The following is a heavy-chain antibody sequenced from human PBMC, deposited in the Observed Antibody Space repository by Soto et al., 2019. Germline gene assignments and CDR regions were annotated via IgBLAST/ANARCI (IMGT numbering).Heavy chain of an antibody. CDR1: GGSISSGGYY. V-gene: IGHV4-31*03. D-gene: IGHD6-13*01. CDR2: IYYSGST. Sequence: SETLSLTCTVSGGSISSGGYYWSWIRQHPGKGLEWIGYIYYSGSTYYNPSLKSRVTISVDTSKNQFSLKLSSVTAADTAVYYCARDRGGSSSWNTPSMFAFDIWGQGTMVTVSS. J-gene: IGHJ3*02. CDR3: ARDRGGSSSWNTPSMFAFDI.